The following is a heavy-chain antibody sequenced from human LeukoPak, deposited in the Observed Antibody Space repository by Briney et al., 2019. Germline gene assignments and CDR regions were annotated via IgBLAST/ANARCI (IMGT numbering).Heavy chain of an antibody. J-gene: IGHJ3*02. V-gene: IGHV1-69*05. Sequence: GASVKVSCKASGGTFSSYAISWVRQAPGQGLEWMGGIISIFGTANYAQKFQGRVTITTDESTSTAYMELSSLRSEDTAVYYCARDGGRWLQSGSISAFDIWGQGTMVTVSS. CDR2: IISIFGTA. D-gene: IGHD5-24*01. CDR1: GGTFSSYA. CDR3: ARDGGRWLQSGSISAFDI.